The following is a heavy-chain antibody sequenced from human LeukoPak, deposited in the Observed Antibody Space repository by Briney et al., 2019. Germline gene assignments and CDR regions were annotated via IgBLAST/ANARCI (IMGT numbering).Heavy chain of an antibody. J-gene: IGHJ3*02. D-gene: IGHD3-9*01. CDR3: AKHWDRYFDDDAFDI. V-gene: IGHV3-23*01. Sequence: GGSLRLSCAASGFTFSSYAMSWVRQAPGKGLEWVSAISGSGGSTYYADSVKGRFTISSDNSKNTLYLQMTSLRPEDTAVYYCAKHWDRYFDDDAFDIWGQGTMVTVSS. CDR2: ISGSGGST. CDR1: GFTFSSYA.